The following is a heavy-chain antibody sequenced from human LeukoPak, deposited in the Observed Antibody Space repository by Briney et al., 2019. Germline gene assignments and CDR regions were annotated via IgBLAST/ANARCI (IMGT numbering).Heavy chain of an antibody. V-gene: IGHV3-49*04. Sequence: SGGSLRLSCTASGFTFGDYAMSWVRLAPGKGLGRVGFIRSKPYGGTAEYAASVKGRFTISRDDSKSIAYLQMNTLKPEATAVYYCTRLGDYGDTGGWLDPWGQGTLVTDSS. D-gene: IGHD4-17*01. CDR3: TRLGDYGDTGGWLDP. CDR2: IRSKPYGGTA. CDR1: GFTFGDYA. J-gene: IGHJ5*02.